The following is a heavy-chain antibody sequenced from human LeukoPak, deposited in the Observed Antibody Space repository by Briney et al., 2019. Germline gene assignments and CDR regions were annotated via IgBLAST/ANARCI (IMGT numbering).Heavy chain of an antibody. D-gene: IGHD2-2*01. J-gene: IGHJ4*02. V-gene: IGHV3-23*01. CDR3: AKAGDIVVVPAAYPFDY. Sequence: PGGSLRLSCAASGFTFSSYAMSWVRQAPGKGLEWVSAISGSGGSTYYADSVKGRFTISRDNSKNTLYLQMNSLRAEDTAVYYCAKAGDIVVVPAAYPFDYWGQGTRVTVSS. CDR1: GFTFSSYA. CDR2: ISGSGGST.